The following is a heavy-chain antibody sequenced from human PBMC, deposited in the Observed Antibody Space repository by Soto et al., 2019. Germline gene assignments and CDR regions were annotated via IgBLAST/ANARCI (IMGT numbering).Heavy chain of an antibody. J-gene: IGHJ4*02. CDR1: GFTFISYG. CDR2: ISYDGSNK. D-gene: IGHD3-3*01. Sequence: GGSLRLSCAASGFTFISYGMHWVRQAPCKGLEWVAVISYDGSNKYYADSVKGRFTISRDNSKNTLYLQMNSLRAEDTAVYYCAKAGDFWSGYRLMRGPLDYWGQGTLVTVSS. CDR3: AKAGDFWSGYRLMRGPLDY. V-gene: IGHV3-30*18.